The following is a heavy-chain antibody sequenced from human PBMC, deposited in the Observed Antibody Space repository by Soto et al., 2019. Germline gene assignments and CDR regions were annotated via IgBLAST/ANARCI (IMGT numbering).Heavy chain of an antibody. CDR1: GYSFTILD. CDR2: MQPSSGRT. CDR3: ARGVTAGVDY. Sequence: GASVKVSCKASGYSFTILDINCVLQTTGQGLDWMGWMQPSSGRTGYAQKFQGRVTMTRDTSINTAYMELSSLTSDDTAFYYCARGVTAGVDYWGQGTLVTVSS. V-gene: IGHV1-8*01. J-gene: IGHJ4*02. D-gene: IGHD1-26*01.